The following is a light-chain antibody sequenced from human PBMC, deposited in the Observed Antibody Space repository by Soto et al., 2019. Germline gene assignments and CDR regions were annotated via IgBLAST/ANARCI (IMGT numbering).Light chain of an antibody. CDR3: QQYGSSPQPIT. Sequence: EIVLTQSPGTLSLSPGERATLSCRASQSVSSYYLAWYQQKPGQAPRLLIYGASSRATGIPDRFSGSGSGKDFTLTISRLEPEDFAVYYCQQYGSSPQPITFGQGTRLEIK. V-gene: IGKV3-20*01. CDR1: QSVSSYY. J-gene: IGKJ5*01. CDR2: GAS.